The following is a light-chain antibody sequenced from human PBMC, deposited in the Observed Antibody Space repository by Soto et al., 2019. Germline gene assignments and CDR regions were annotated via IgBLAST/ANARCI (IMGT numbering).Light chain of an antibody. Sequence: EIVMTQSPATLSVSPGERATLSCRARQGVGSLLAWYQQKPGQAPSLLIYGASTRATGIPARFSGSGSETEFTLTISSLQAEDSAVYFCQQYNNWPTWTFGQGTRLEI. J-gene: IGKJ5*01. CDR1: QGVGSL. CDR3: QQYNNWPTWT. V-gene: IGKV3-15*01. CDR2: GAS.